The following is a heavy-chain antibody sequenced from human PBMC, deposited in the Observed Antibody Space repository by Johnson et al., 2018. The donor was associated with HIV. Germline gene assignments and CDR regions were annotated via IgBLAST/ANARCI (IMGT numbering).Heavy chain of an antibody. V-gene: IGHV3-33*06. CDR2: IWYDGSNK. CDR1: GFTFSSYG. CDR3: AKAFSTFHDAFDI. D-gene: IGHD2/OR15-2a*01. J-gene: IGHJ3*02. Sequence: QVQLVESGGGVVQPGRSLRLSCAASGFTFSSYGMHWVRQAPGKGLEWVEVIWYDGSNKYYADSVKGRFTISRDNSKNTLYLQMNSLRAEDTAVYFCAKAFSTFHDAFDIWGQGTMVTVSS.